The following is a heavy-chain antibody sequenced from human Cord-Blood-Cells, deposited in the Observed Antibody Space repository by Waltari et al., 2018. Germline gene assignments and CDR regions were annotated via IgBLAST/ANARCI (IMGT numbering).Heavy chain of an antibody. Sequence: QVQLQQWGAGLLKPSATLSLTCAVYGGSFSGYYWSWIRQPPGKGLEWIGEINHSGSTNYNPSLKSRVTISVDTSKNQFSLKLSSVTAADTAVYYCARGRGNYFDYWGQGTLVTVSS. CDR1: GGSFSGYY. D-gene: IGHD3-16*01. J-gene: IGHJ4*02. CDR2: INHSGST. CDR3: ARGRGNYFDY. V-gene: IGHV4-34*01.